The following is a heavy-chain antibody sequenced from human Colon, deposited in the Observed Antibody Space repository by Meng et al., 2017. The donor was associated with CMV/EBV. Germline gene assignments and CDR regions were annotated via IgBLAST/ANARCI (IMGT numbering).Heavy chain of an antibody. V-gene: IGHV4-59*01. J-gene: IGHJ4*02. CDR2: IYHTGIT. D-gene: IGHD2-8*02. CDR1: GGSISSYY. Sequence: SETLSLTCTVSGGSISSYYWSWSRQSPGTGLEWIGHIYHTGITNYNPSLKSRATIPVDTSKNQHSLKLSSVTAADPAVYYCARDTGLRRFDYWGQGTLVTVSS. CDR3: ARDTGLRRFDY.